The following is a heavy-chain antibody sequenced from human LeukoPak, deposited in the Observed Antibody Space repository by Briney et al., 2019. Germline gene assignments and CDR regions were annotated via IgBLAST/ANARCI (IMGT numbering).Heavy chain of an antibody. Sequence: GGSLRLSCAASGFTFSSYAMSWVRQAPGKGLEWVSAISGSGGSTYYADSVKGRFTISRDNSKNTLYLQMNSLRAEDTAVYYCAKPHDYYDSSGYLGYWGQGTLVTVSS. V-gene: IGHV3-23*01. J-gene: IGHJ4*02. CDR2: ISGSGGST. CDR1: GFTFSSYA. CDR3: AKPHDYYDSSGYLGY. D-gene: IGHD3-22*01.